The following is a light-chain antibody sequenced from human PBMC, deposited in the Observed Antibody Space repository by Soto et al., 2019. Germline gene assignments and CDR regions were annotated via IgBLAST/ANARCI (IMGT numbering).Light chain of an antibody. J-gene: IGKJ2*01. Sequence: DIQMTQSPSTLSASVGDRVTITCRASQSISSGLAWDEQKPGKAPKLLIYKASRLESGGPSRFSASESETEFTLTISSVEPDDFATYCCQQYNSYPYTFGQGTKLEIK. CDR3: QQYNSYPYT. CDR1: QSISSG. CDR2: KAS. V-gene: IGKV1-5*03.